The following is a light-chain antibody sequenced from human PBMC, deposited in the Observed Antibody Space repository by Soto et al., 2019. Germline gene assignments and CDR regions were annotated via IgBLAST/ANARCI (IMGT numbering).Light chain of an antibody. CDR3: PQYDSSPALT. CDR1: QSVSNNY. CDR2: DAS. J-gene: IGKJ4*01. Sequence: EIVLTQSPATLSLSPGERATLSCGASQSVSNNYLAWYQQKPGLAPRLLIYDASSRATGIPDRFSGSGSGTDFTLTISRPEPEDFAVYYCPQYDSSPALTVGGGTKVDSK. V-gene: IGKV3D-20*01.